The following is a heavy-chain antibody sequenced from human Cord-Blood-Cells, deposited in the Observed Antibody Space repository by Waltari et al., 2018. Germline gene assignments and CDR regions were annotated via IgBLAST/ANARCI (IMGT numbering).Heavy chain of an antibody. V-gene: IGHV1-69*01. CDR2: FIPVFGTA. CDR3: ARGNFSGSRAFDI. D-gene: IGHD2-15*01. Sequence: QVQLVQSGAEVKKPGSSVKVSCKASGGTLRSYAIRWLRQAPGQGLEWLGGFIPVFGTANYAQKFQGRVTITADESTSTAYMELSSLRSEDTAVYYCARGNFSGSRAFDIWGQGTMVTVSS. CDR1: GGTLRSYA. J-gene: IGHJ3*02.